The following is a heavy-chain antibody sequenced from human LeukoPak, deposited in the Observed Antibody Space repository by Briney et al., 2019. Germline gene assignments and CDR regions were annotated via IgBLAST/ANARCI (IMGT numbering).Heavy chain of an antibody. CDR1: GFTFSSYG. Sequence: QSGGSLRLSCAASGFTFSSYGMHWVRQAPGKGLEWVAVIWYDGSNKYYADSVKGRFTISRDNSKNTLYLQMNSLRAEDTAVYYCARGLMVRGVWFDPWGQGTLVTVSS. D-gene: IGHD3-10*01. CDR3: ARGLMVRGVWFDP. V-gene: IGHV3-33*01. J-gene: IGHJ5*02. CDR2: IWYDGSNK.